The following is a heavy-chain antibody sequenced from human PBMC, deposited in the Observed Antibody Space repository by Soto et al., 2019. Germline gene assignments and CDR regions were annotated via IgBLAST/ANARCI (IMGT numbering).Heavy chain of an antibody. Sequence: QLQLQESGPRLVKPSETLSLTCTVSGGSISSSIYYWGWIRQPPGKGLEWIGNVYYSGSTYYNPSLHTRVTIPVDTSKNQFSLRLNSVTASDTAVYYCARRLAVTRTLEYYFDYWGQGSLVTVSS. CDR2: VYYSGST. CDR3: ARRLAVTRTLEYYFDY. D-gene: IGHD6-19*01. CDR1: GGSISSSIYY. V-gene: IGHV4-39*01. J-gene: IGHJ4*02.